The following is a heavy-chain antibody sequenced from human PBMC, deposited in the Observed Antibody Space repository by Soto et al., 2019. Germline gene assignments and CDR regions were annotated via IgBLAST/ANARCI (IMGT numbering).Heavy chain of an antibody. CDR2: INHSGST. CDR3: ARASSLRFLEWLSPYYFDY. D-gene: IGHD3-3*01. V-gene: IGHV4-34*01. J-gene: IGHJ4*02. Sequence: PSETLSLTCTVYGGSFSGYYWSWIRQPPGKGLEWIGEINHSGSTNYNPSLKSRVTISVDTSKNQFSLKLSSVTAADTAVYYCARASSLRFLEWLSPYYFDYWGQGTLVTSPQ. CDR1: GGSFSGYY.